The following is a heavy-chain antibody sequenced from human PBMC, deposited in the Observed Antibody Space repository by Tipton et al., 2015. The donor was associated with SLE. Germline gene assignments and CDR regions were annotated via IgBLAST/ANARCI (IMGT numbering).Heavy chain of an antibody. CDR2: ISYDGSGI. CDR1: RFTFSTYT. CDR3: ARDRGSGWFDFDY. J-gene: IGHJ4*02. D-gene: IGHD6-19*01. Sequence: SLRLSCAASRFTFSTYTMHWVRQAPGKGLEWVAVISYDGSGIYYADSVKGRFTISRDNSKNTLYLQMNSLRAEDTAVYYCARDRGSGWFDFDYWGQGTLVTVSS. V-gene: IGHV3-30*14.